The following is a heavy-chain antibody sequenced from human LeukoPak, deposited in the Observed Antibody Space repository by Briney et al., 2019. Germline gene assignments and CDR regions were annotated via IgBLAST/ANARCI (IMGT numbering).Heavy chain of an antibody. Sequence: GASAKVSCKASGYTFTSYAMHWVRQAPGQRLEWMGWINAGNGNTKYSQKFQGRVTITRDTSASTAYMELSSLRSEDTAVYYCARVLSYYDSSGRYFDYWGQGTLVTVSS. D-gene: IGHD3-22*01. V-gene: IGHV1-3*01. CDR3: ARVLSYYDSSGRYFDY. CDR1: GYTFTSYA. CDR2: INAGNGNT. J-gene: IGHJ4*02.